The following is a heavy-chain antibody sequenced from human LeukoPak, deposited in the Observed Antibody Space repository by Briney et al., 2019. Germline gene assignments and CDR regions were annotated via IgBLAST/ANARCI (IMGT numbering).Heavy chain of an antibody. CDR1: GGSISSYY. D-gene: IGHD3-10*01. Sequence: SETLSLTCTVSGGSISSYYRSWIRQPAGKGLEWIGRIYTSGSTNYNPSLKSRVTMSVDTSKNQFSLKLSSVTAADTAVYYCASMWFGELLPADVWGKGTTVTVSS. CDR2: IYTSGST. CDR3: ASMWFGELLPADV. V-gene: IGHV4-4*07. J-gene: IGHJ6*04.